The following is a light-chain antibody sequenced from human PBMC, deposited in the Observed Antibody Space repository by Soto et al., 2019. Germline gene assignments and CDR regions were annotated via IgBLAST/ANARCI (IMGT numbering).Light chain of an antibody. CDR1: QSVSSNY. J-gene: IGKJ5*01. CDR2: GAS. CDR3: QQRSNWPPIT. Sequence: EIVLTQSPGTLSLSPGERATLSCRASQSVSSNYLAWYQQKPGQAPRLLIYGASSRATGIPDRFSGSGSGTDFTLTINRLEPEDFAVYYCQQRSNWPPITFGQGTRLEIK. V-gene: IGKV3D-20*02.